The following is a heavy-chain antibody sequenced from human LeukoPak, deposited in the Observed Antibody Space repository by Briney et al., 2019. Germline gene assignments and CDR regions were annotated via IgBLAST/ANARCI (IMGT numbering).Heavy chain of an antibody. CDR2: ISYDGSNK. D-gene: IGHD3-22*01. V-gene: IGHV3-30*18. J-gene: IGHJ4*02. CDR3: AKDGGYYYDSSGYSLFDY. Sequence: PGGSLRLSCAASGFTFSSYGMHWVRQAPGKGLEWVAVISYDGSNKYYADSVKGRFTISRDNPKNTLYLQMNSLRAEDTAVYYCAKDGGYYYDSSGYSLFDYWGQGTLVTVSS. CDR1: GFTFSSYG.